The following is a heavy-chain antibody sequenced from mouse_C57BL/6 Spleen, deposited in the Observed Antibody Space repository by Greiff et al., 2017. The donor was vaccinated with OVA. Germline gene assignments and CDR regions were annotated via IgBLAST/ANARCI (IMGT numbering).Heavy chain of an antibody. Sequence: EVKVVESGGGLVKPGGSLKLSCAASGFTFSSYAMSWVRQTPEKRLEWVATISDGGSYTYYPDNVKGRFTISRDNAKNNLYLQMSHLKSEDTAMYYCARVGTTVGDWYFDVWGTGTTVTVSS. CDR3: ARVGTTVGDWYFDV. J-gene: IGHJ1*03. D-gene: IGHD1-1*01. CDR1: GFTFSSYA. V-gene: IGHV5-4*03. CDR2: ISDGGSYT.